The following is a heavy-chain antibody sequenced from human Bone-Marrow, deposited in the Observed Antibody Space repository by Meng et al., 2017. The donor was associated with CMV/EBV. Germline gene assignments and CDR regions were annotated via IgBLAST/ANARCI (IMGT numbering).Heavy chain of an antibody. CDR2: ISSSSSTI. V-gene: IGHV3-48*04. D-gene: IGHD6-13*01. CDR3: AKDWYGSSSWYKYYYYYYGMDV. J-gene: IGHJ6*02. CDR1: GFTFSSYS. Sequence: GGSLRLSCAASGFTFSSYSMNWVRQAPGKGLEWVSYISSSSSTIYYADSVKGRFTISRDNAKNSLYLQMNSLRAEDTAVYYCAKDWYGSSSWYKYYYYYYGMDVWGQGTTVTVSS.